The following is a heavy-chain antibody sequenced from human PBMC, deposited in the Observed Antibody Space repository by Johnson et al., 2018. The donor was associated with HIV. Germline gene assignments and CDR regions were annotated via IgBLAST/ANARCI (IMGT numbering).Heavy chain of an antibody. Sequence: QVQLVESGGGVVQPGRSLRLSCAASGFTFSSYAMHWVRQAPGKGLEWVAVISYDGSNKYYADSVKGRFTISRDNYKNTLYLQMNSLRAEDTAVYYCARDGRQQGLNAFDIWGQGTMVTVSS. CDR1: GFTFSSYA. V-gene: IGHV3-30-3*01. CDR2: ISYDGSNK. J-gene: IGHJ3*02. D-gene: IGHD6-13*01. CDR3: ARDGRQQGLNAFDI.